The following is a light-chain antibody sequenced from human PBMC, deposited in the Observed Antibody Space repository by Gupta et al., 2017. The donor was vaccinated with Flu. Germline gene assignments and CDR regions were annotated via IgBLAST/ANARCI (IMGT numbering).Light chain of an antibody. Sequence: SSELTQPPPVSVSPGQTASISCSGDKLGNKYVCWSQQRPGQSPVLVMYQDKKRPSGIPERFSGSNSANTATLTISGTQAMDEAYYYCQAWDSSTYVLGTGTKVTVL. CDR3: QAWDSSTYV. CDR2: QDK. J-gene: IGLJ1*01. CDR1: KLGNKY. V-gene: IGLV3-1*01.